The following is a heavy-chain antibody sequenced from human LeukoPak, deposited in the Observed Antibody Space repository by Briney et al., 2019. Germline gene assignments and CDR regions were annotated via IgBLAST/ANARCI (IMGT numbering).Heavy chain of an antibody. J-gene: IGHJ5*02. D-gene: IGHD3-3*01. CDR1: GGSFSGYY. V-gene: IGHV4-34*01. CDR2: INHSGST. Sequence: SETLSLTCAVYGGSFSGYYWSWLRQPPGKGLEGIGEINHSGSTNYNPSLMSRVTISVDTSKNQFSLKLSSVTAADTAVYYCAMAGGNYDFWSGYSSYNWFDPWGQGTLVTVSS. CDR3: AMAGGNYDFWSGYSSYNWFDP.